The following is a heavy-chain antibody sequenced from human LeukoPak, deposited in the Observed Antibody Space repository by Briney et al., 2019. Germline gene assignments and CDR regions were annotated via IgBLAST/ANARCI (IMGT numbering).Heavy chain of an antibody. CDR1: GGSISSSNW. CDR3: ARPHIRNYYGSGSYYGYFDY. V-gene: IGHV4-4*02. CDR2: INHSGST. D-gene: IGHD3-10*01. J-gene: IGHJ4*02. Sequence: SETLSLTCTVSGGSISSSNWWSWVRQPPGKGLEWIGEINHSGSTNYNPSLKSRVTISVDTSKNQFSLKLSSVTAADTAVYYCARPHIRNYYGSGSYYGYFDYWGQGTLVTVSS.